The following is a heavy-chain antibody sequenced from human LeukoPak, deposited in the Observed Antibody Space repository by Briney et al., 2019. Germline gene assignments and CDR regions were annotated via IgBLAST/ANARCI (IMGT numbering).Heavy chain of an antibody. J-gene: IGHJ4*02. V-gene: IGHV3-13*01. CDR2: IGTAGDT. CDR3: ASGGDNSDFDY. D-gene: IGHD4-23*01. Sequence: GGSLRLSCAASGFTFSSYDMHWVRQATGKGLEWVSAIGTAGDTYYPGSVKGRFTISRENAKNSSYLQMNSLRAGDTAVYYCASGGDNSDFDYWGQGTLVTVSS. CDR1: GFTFSSYD.